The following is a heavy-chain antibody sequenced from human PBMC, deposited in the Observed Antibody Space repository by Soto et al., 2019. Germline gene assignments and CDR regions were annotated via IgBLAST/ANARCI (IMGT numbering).Heavy chain of an antibody. Sequence: QVQLVQSGAEVKKPGASVKVSCKASGYTFTSYYMHWVRQAPGQGLEWMGIINPSGGSTSYVQKFQGRVTMTRDTSTSTVYMELSSLRSEDTAVYYCARDRHVLGRRYYFDYWGQGTLVTVSS. D-gene: IGHD3-16*01. CDR2: INPSGGST. J-gene: IGHJ4*02. CDR1: GYTFTSYY. CDR3: ARDRHVLGRRYYFDY. V-gene: IGHV1-46*03.